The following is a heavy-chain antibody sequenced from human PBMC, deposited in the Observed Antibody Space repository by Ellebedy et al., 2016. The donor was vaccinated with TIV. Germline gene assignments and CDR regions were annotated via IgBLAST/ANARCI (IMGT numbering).Heavy chain of an antibody. Sequence: MPSETLSLTCTVSGGSISSSSYNRGWIRQPPGKGLEWIGSIYYSGSTYYNPSLKSRVTISVDTSKNQFSLKLSSVTAADTAVYYCARRSAVAGPDTIYYYYYGMDVWGQGTTVTVSS. CDR2: IYYSGST. CDR3: ARRSAVAGPDTIYYYYYGMDV. J-gene: IGHJ6*02. D-gene: IGHD6-19*01. CDR1: GGSISSSSYN. V-gene: IGHV4-39*01.